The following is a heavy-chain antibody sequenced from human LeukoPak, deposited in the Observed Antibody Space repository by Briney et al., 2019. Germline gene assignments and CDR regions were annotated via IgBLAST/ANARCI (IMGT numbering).Heavy chain of an antibody. CDR2: IIPIFGTA. J-gene: IGHJ6*02. V-gene: IGHV1-69*01. Sequence: GASVKVSCKASGGTFSSYAISWVRQAPGQGLEWMGGIIPIFGTANYAQKFQGRVTITADESTSTAYMELSSLRSEDTAVYYCARGCDYCSGGSCCGRDYYYGMDVWGQGTTVTVSS. CDR3: ARGCDYCSGGSCCGRDYYYGMDV. D-gene: IGHD2-15*01. CDR1: GGTFSSYA.